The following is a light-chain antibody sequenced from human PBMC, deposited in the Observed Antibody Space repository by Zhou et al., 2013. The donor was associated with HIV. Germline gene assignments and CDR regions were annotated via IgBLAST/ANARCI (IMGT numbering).Light chain of an antibody. V-gene: IGKV3-11*01. CDR1: QSVNNY. Sequence: EIVMTQSPATLSVSPGERATLSCRASQSVNNYLAWYQQKPGQAPRLLIYDASNRATGIPARFSGSGSGTDFTLTISSLEPEDFAVYYCQQRSNWLITFGQGTRLEIK. CDR2: DAS. J-gene: IGKJ5*01. CDR3: QQRSNWLIT.